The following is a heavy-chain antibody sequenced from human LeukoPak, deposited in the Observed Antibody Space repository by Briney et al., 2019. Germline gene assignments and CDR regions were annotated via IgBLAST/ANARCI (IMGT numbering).Heavy chain of an antibody. J-gene: IGHJ4*02. CDR2: IRYDGSNK. CDR1: GFTFSSYG. V-gene: IGHV3-30*02. D-gene: IGHD1-26*01. CDR3: ANLNSGSYYFDY. Sequence: GGSLRLSCAASGFTFSSYGMHWVRQDPGKGLEWVAFIRYDGSNKYYADSVKGRFTISRDNSKNTLYLQMNSLRAEDTAVYYCANLNSGSYYFDYWGQGTLVTVSS.